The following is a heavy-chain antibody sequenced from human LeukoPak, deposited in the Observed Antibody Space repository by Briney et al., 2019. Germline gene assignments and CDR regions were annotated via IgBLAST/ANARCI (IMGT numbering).Heavy chain of an antibody. CDR2: IYYSGST. J-gene: IGHJ4*02. V-gene: IGHV4-39*01. Sequence: PSETLSLTCTVSGGSISSSSYYWGWIRQPPGKGLEWIGSIYYSGSTYYNPSLKSRVTISVDTSKNQFSLKLSSVTAADTAVYYCARRLRFLERLSDHPIYWGQGTLVTVSS. CDR3: ARRLRFLERLSDHPIY. D-gene: IGHD3-3*01. CDR1: GGSISSSSYY.